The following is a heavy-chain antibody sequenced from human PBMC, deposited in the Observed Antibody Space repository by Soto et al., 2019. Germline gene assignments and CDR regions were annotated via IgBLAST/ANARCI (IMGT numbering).Heavy chain of an antibody. V-gene: IGHV4-59*01. CDR3: ARDRRDYDFWSGHYYYYGMDV. Sequence: SETLSLTCTVSGGSISSCYWSWIRQPPGKGLEWIGYIYYSGSTNYNPSLKSRVTISVDTSKNQFSLKLSSVTAADTAVYYCARDRRDYDFWSGHYYYYGMDVWGQGTTVTVSS. CDR1: GGSISSCY. J-gene: IGHJ6*02. D-gene: IGHD3-3*01. CDR2: IYYSGST.